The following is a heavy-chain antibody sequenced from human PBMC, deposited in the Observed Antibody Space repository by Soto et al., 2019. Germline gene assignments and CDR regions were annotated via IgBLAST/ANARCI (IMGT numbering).Heavy chain of an antibody. CDR1: GGSISSSCYY. D-gene: IGHD1-1*01. Sequence: QVQLQESGPRLVKPSETLSLTCTVSGGSISSSCYYWDWIRQPPGKGLEWIGTFNYVGSTFYSQFLRGRVTISVDTSDNQFFLKLISVTAADTAVYYCARHPTGLEHFDYWGRGTLVTASS. J-gene: IGHJ4*02. CDR2: FNYVGST. V-gene: IGHV4-39*01. CDR3: ARHPTGLEHFDY.